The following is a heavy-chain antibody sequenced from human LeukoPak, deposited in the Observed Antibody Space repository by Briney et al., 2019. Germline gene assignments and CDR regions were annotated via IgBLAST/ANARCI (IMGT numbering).Heavy chain of an antibody. V-gene: IGHV3-15*01. CDR2: IKSKTDGGTT. CDR1: GFTFSDAW. Sequence: PGGSLRLSCAASGFTFSDAWMSWVRQAPGKGLEWVGRIKSKTDGGTTDYAAPVKGRYTISRDDSKNTLYLQMNSLKTEDTAVYFCTTDHGYRFGELLPYYYYYMDVWGKGTTVTVSS. J-gene: IGHJ6*03. CDR3: TTDHGYRFGELLPYYYYYMDV. D-gene: IGHD3-10*01.